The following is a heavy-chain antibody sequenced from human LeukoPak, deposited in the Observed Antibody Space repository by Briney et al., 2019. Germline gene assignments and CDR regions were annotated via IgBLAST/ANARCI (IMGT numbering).Heavy chain of an antibody. CDR1: GFTFSSYS. Sequence: PGGSLRLSCAASGFTFSSYSMTWVRQAPGKGLEWVSSINNSSRYIYFADSVKGRFTISRDNAKNSLYLQMNSLRAEDTAVYYCARDPDDDFWSGYYRGYYYYGMDVWGQGTTVTVSS. V-gene: IGHV3-21*01. CDR3: ARDPDDDFWSGYYRGYYYYGMDV. D-gene: IGHD3-3*01. CDR2: INNSSRYI. J-gene: IGHJ6*02.